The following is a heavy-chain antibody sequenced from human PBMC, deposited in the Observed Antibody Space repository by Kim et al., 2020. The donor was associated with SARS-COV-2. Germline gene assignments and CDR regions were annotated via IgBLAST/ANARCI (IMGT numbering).Heavy chain of an antibody. CDR1: GFAFEDYA. Sequence: GGSLRLSCAISGFAFEDYAMFWVRQVPGKGLEWVAGISWNSVSIGYLDSVKGRFTISRDNAKSSLYLQMNNLRNDDTAFYYCARGTRLKYYESWTSAGYPYAMDVWCQGTTVAVS. D-gene: IGHD3-3*01. V-gene: IGHV3-9*01. CDR2: ISWNSVSI. CDR3: ARGTRLKYYESWTSAGYPYAMDV. J-gene: IGHJ6*02.